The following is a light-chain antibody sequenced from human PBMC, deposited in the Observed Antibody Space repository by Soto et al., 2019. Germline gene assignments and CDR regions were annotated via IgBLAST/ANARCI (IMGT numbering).Light chain of an antibody. CDR2: DVN. V-gene: IGLV2-14*01. Sequence: QSVLTQPASVSGSPGQSITISCTGTSSDVGRYNYVSWYQQHPGKAPKLMIYDVNNRPSGVSNRFSGSKSGNTASLTISGLQAEDYADYYCSSYTSSSTRVVFGGGTKLTVL. CDR1: SSDVGRYNY. J-gene: IGLJ2*01. CDR3: SSYTSSSTRVV.